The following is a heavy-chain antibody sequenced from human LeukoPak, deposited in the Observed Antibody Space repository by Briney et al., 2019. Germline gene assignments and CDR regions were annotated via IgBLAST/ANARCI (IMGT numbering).Heavy chain of an antibody. J-gene: IGHJ5*01. CDR3: AREKFDS. CDR1: GFAFSNFA. Sequence: GRSLRLSCAASGFAFSNFAMHWVRQAPGKGLEWVAVVSYEGTIKYYSDSAKGRFTISRDNSNSLISFQMNDLTTEDTAVYYCAREKFDSWGQGTLVTVSS. V-gene: IGHV3-30*14. CDR2: VSYEGTIK.